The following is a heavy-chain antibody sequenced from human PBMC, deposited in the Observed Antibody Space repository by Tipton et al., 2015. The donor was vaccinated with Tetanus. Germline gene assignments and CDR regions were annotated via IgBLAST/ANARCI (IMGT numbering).Heavy chain of an antibody. CDR3: ARANYDFPKKGPFDS. D-gene: IGHD3-3*01. Sequence: LSCSVSGGPVRSGDYQWNWIRQPPGKGLEWLAYISNSGRTNSNYSLKSRITISQDKSKNQFSLRLTSVTAADTAVYYCARANYDFPKKGPFDSWGPGSLVIVSS. CDR1: GGPVRSGDYQ. J-gene: IGHJ4*02. CDR2: ISNSGRT. V-gene: IGHV4-61*08.